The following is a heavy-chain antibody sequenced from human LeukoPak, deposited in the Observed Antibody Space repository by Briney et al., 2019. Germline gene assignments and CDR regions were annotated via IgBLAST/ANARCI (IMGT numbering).Heavy chain of an antibody. D-gene: IGHD3-10*01. CDR3: AKVVRGVSVASMDV. Sequence: EGSLRLSCAASGLSFSHFWMTWVRQAPGKGLGWVANIKEDGSEKNFVDSVKGRFIISRDNARNSLYLQMNSLRAEDTAVYYCAKVVRGVSVASMDVWGQGTTVTVSS. CDR2: IKEDGSEK. CDR1: GLSFSHFW. V-gene: IGHV3-7*03. J-gene: IGHJ6*02.